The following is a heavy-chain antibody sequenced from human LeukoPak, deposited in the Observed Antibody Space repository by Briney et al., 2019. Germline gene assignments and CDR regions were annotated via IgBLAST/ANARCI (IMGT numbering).Heavy chain of an antibody. D-gene: IGHD5-12*01. CDR1: GGAFSGYY. CDR2: INDSGST. V-gene: IGHV4-34*01. Sequence: PSETLTLTCAVYGGAFSGYYWRWIRQPPGKGLEWIGEINDSGSTNYNPSLKSRVTISVDTSKNQFSLKLSSVTAADTAVYYCARRDSGYDFGYCGQGALVTVSS. CDR3: ARRDSGYDFGY. J-gene: IGHJ4*02.